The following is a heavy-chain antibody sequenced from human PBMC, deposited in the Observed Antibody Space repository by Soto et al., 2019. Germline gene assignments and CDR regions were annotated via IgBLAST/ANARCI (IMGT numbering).Heavy chain of an antibody. Sequence: ASVKVSCKASGYTFTSYAMHWVRQAPGQRLEWMGWINAGNGNTKYSQKFQGRVTITRDTSASTAYMELSSLRPEDTAVYYCARSAVPAAITVWFDPWGQGTLVTVSS. D-gene: IGHD2-2*01. J-gene: IGHJ5*02. V-gene: IGHV1-3*01. CDR1: GYTFTSYA. CDR3: ARSAVPAAITVWFDP. CDR2: INAGNGNT.